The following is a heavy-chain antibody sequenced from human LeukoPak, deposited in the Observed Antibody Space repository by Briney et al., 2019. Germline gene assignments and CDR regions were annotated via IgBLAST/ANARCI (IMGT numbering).Heavy chain of an antibody. Sequence: SETLSLTCAVYGGSFSGYYWSWIRQPPGKGLEWIGEINHSGSTNYNPSLKSRVTISVDTSKNQFSLNLSSETAADTAVYYCASDSGSYLTYWGQGTLVTVSS. CDR3: ASDSGSYLTY. CDR1: GGSFSGYY. D-gene: IGHD1-26*01. J-gene: IGHJ4*02. CDR2: INHSGST. V-gene: IGHV4-34*01.